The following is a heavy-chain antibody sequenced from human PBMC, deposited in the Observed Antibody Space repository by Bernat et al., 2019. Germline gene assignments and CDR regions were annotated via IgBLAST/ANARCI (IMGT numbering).Heavy chain of an antibody. J-gene: IGHJ4*02. CDR1: GYTFTSYA. V-gene: IGHV1-3*01. CDR3: ARGEGLLWFRELFDY. Sequence: QVQLVQSGAEVKKPEASVKVSCKASGYTFTSYAMHWVRQAPGQRLEWMGWINAGNGNTKYSQKFQGRVTITRDTSASTAYMELSSLRSEDTAVYYCARGEGLLWFRELFDYWGQGTLVTVSS. CDR2: INAGNGNT. D-gene: IGHD3-10*01.